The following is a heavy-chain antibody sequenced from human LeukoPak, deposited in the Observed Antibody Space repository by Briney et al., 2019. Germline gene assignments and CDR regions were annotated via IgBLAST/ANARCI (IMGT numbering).Heavy chain of an antibody. D-gene: IGHD5-12*01. V-gene: IGHV3-20*01. CDR2: INWNGGGT. CDR1: GFTFDDHG. J-gene: IGHJ4*02. Sequence: GGSLRLSCAASGFTFDDHGMSWVRQAPGKGLEWVSAINWNGGGTAYADSVKGRFTISRDNAKNSLYLQMNSLSTEDTALYHCARGGPAAGHAFDYWGQGTLVTVSS. CDR3: ARGGPAAGHAFDY.